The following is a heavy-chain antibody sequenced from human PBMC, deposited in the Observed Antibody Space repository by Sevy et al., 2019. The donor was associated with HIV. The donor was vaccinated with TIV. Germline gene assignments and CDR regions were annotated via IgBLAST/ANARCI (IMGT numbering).Heavy chain of an antibody. J-gene: IGHJ4*02. CDR1: GFTVSSNY. Sequence: GGSLRLSCAASGFTVSSNYMSWVRQAPGKGLEWVSVIYSGGSTYYGDSVKGRLTISRENSKNTLYLKMKSLRAEDTAVYYCARDRTRYCSSTSCYTVYFDYWGQGTLVTVSS. CDR2: IYSGGST. D-gene: IGHD2-2*02. V-gene: IGHV3-53*01. CDR3: ARDRTRYCSSTSCYTVYFDY.